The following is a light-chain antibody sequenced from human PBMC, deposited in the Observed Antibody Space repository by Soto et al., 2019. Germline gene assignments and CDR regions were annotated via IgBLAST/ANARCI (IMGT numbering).Light chain of an antibody. J-gene: IGKJ1*01. CDR2: DAS. CDR3: QKYNSAPRT. CDR1: QGISNY. V-gene: IGKV1-27*01. Sequence: DIQMTQSPSSLSASVGDRVTITCRASQGISNYLAWYQQKPAKVPKLLIYDASTWQSGVPSLFSGSGSGTDVTLTISSLQPEDVATYYCQKYNSAPRTFGQGTKVEIK.